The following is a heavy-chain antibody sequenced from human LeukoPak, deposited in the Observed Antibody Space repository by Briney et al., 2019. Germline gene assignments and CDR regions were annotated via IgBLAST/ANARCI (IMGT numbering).Heavy chain of an antibody. V-gene: IGHV7-4-1*02. CDR3: AREGGLYSSSSSWGLSDY. CDR2: INTNTGNP. J-gene: IGHJ4*02. CDR1: GYTFTGYY. Sequence: GASVKVSCKASGYTFTGYYMHWVRQAPGQGLEWMGWINTNTGNPTYAQGFTGRFVFSLDTSVSTAYLQISSLKAEDTAVYYCAREGGLYSSSSSWGLSDYWGQGTLVTVSS. D-gene: IGHD6-6*01.